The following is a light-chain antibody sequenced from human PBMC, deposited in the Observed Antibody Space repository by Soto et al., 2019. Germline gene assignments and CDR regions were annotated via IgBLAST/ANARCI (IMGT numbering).Light chain of an antibody. J-gene: IGLJ1*01. CDR1: SSDVGGYNY. CDR2: DVS. CDR3: SSYAGTHVV. V-gene: IGLV2-8*01. Sequence: SALTQPPSASGSAGQSVTISCTGTSSDVGGYNYVSWYQQHPGKAPKLMIYDVSKRPSGVPDRFSGSKSGNTASLTVSGLQADDEADYYCSSYAGTHVVFGTGTKVTVL.